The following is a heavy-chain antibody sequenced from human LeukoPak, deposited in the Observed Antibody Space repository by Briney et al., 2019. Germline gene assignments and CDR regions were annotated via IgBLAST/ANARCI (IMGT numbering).Heavy chain of an antibody. J-gene: IGHJ4*02. Sequence: SETLSLTCTVSGDSISSSSYCWGWIRQPPGKGLEWIGSIYYSGSTYYNPSLKSRVTISVDTSKNQFSLKLSSVTAADTAVYYCARHAVERVGAHFDYWGQGTLVTVSS. V-gene: IGHV4-39*01. CDR3: ARHAVERVGAHFDY. D-gene: IGHD1-26*01. CDR1: GDSISSSSYC. CDR2: IYYSGST.